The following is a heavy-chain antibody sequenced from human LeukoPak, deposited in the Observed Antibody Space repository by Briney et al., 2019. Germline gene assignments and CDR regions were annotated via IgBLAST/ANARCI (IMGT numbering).Heavy chain of an antibody. Sequence: SETLSLTCTVSGGSISSSGYYWGWIRQPPGKGLEWIGSIYYSGSTYYNPSLKSRVTISVDTSKNQFSLKLSSVTAADTAVYYCARVRGAYGGLDYFDYWGQGTLVTVSS. CDR3: ARVRGAYGGLDYFDY. J-gene: IGHJ4*02. V-gene: IGHV4-39*07. CDR1: GGSISSSGYY. CDR2: IYYSGST. D-gene: IGHD4/OR15-4a*01.